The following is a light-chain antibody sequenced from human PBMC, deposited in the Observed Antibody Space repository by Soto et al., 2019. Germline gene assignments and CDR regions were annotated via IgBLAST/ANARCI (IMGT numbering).Light chain of an antibody. V-gene: IGLV1-40*01. CDR1: SSNIGAQSN. Sequence: QLVLTQPPSVSGAPGQRVTISCTGSSSNIGAQSNVHWYQQFPGTAPKLLIYDTINRPSGVPDRFSGSKSDTSASLAITGLQAEDEADYYCQSYDSSLSGSVVFGGGTQLTVL. CDR2: DTI. J-gene: IGLJ2*01. CDR3: QSYDSSLSGSVV.